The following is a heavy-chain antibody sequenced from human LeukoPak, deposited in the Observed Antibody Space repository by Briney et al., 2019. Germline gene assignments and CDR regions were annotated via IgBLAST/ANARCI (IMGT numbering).Heavy chain of an antibody. J-gene: IGHJ6*02. D-gene: IGHD3-10*01. Sequence: GGSLKLSCAASGFTFSGSAMHWVRQASGKGLEWVGRIRSKANSYATAYAASVKGRFTISRDDSKNTAYLQMNSLKTEDTAVYYCTRRELLWFGELYRQVVDVWGQGTTVTVSS. CDR3: TRRELLWFGELYRQVVDV. CDR1: GFTFSGSA. V-gene: IGHV3-73*01. CDR2: IRSKANSYAT.